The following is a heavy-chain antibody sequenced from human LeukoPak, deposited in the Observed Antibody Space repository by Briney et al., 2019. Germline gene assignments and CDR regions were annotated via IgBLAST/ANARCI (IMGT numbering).Heavy chain of an antibody. D-gene: IGHD6-19*01. CDR3: ARVQGLIDPSDM. CDR2: ISRSGENT. J-gene: IGHJ3*02. CDR1: GFTFRSYA. V-gene: IGHV3-23*01. Sequence: GGSLRLSCGAWGFTFRSYAMSWVRQAPGKALEGVSSISRSGENTSSADSIKGPFTVSRDSSKNTRYVQMNSLRAEDTSIYDCARVQGLIDPSDMGGEGT.